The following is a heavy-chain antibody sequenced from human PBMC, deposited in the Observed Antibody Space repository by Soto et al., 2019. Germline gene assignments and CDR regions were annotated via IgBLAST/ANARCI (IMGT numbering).Heavy chain of an antibody. D-gene: IGHD3-22*01. J-gene: IGHJ6*02. CDR3: ARFYYDSSGYLPSPYYYYYGMDV. Sequence: GGSLRLSCAASGFTFSGYAMSWVRQAPGKGLEWVSAISGSGGSTYYADSVKGRFTISRDNAKNSLYLQMNSLRAEDTAVYYCARFYYDSSGYLPSPYYYYYGMDVWGQGTTVTVSS. CDR2: ISGSGGST. CDR1: GFTFSGYA. V-gene: IGHV3-23*01.